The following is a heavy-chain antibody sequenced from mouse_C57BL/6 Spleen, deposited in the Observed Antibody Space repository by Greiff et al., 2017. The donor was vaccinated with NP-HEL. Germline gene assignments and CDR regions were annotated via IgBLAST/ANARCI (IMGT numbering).Heavy chain of an antibody. CDR2: ISNGGGST. J-gene: IGHJ1*03. CDR1: GFTFSDYY. Sequence: EVKLMESGGGLVQPGGSLKLSCAASGFTFSDYYMYWVRQTPEKRLEWVAYISNGGGSTYYPDTVKGRFTISRDNAKNTLYLQMSRLKSEDTAMYYCARGITTVVARYWYFDVWGTGTTVTVSS. CDR3: ARGITTVVARYWYFDV. D-gene: IGHD1-1*01. V-gene: IGHV5-12*01.